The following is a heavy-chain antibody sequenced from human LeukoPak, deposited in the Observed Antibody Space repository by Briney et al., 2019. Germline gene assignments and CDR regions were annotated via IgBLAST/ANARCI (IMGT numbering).Heavy chain of an antibody. CDR2: ISYDGSNK. V-gene: IGHV3-30-3*01. CDR1: GFTFSSYA. D-gene: IGHD6-19*01. Sequence: GGSLRLSCAASGFTFSSYAMHWVRQAPGKGLEWVAVISYDGSNKYYADSVKGRFTISRDNSKNTLYLQMNSLRAEDTAVYYCARDQRGEDSSGWGGVVDWGQGTLVTVSS. J-gene: IGHJ4*02. CDR3: ARDQRGEDSSGWGGVVD.